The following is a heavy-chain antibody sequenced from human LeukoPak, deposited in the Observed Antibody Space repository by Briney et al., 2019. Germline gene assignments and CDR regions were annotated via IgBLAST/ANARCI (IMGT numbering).Heavy chain of an antibody. J-gene: IGHJ4*02. V-gene: IGHV4-59*08. Sequence: SETLSLTCTVSGASISDYYWSWIRQPPGKGLEWIRYIYYTGSTNYNPSLKSRVTMSVDTSKNQISLKLSSVTAADSAVYYCVRRVRYFGQNDYWGQGTLVTVSS. CDR1: GASISDYY. D-gene: IGHD3-9*01. CDR2: IYYTGST. CDR3: VRRVRYFGQNDY.